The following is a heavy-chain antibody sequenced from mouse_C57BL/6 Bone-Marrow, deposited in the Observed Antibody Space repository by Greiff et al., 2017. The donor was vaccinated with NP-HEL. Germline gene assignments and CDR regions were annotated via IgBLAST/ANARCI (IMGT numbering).Heavy chain of an antibody. Sequence: QVQLQQSGAELVKPGASVKISCKASGYAFSSYWMNWVKQRPGKGLEWIGQIYPGDGDTNYNGKFKGKATLTADKSYSTAYMQLSSLTSEDSAVYFCASFHPPYYYAMDYWGQGTTVTVSS. CDR3: ASFHPPYYYAMDY. V-gene: IGHV1-80*01. CDR2: IYPGDGDT. CDR1: GYAFSSYW. J-gene: IGHJ4*01.